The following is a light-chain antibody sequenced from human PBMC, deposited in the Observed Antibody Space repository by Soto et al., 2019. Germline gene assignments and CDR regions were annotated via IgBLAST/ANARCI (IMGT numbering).Light chain of an antibody. J-gene: IGKJ1*01. V-gene: IGKV3-15*01. CDR1: QRISRN. Sequence: EIWVTQSPATLSVSHGERATLSCRAGQRISRNLAWYQQKPGQAPRLLIYDASTRATAIPARFSGSGSETEFTLTISSLKPEDSSVYYCQQYNNWHTWTFGQGTKVDIK. CDR3: QQYNNWHTWT. CDR2: DAS.